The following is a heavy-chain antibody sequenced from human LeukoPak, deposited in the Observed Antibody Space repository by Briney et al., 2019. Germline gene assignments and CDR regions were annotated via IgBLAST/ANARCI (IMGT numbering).Heavy chain of an antibody. CDR1: GFTFSSYA. J-gene: IGHJ6*02. CDR3: AKGNVYGGNGMDV. V-gene: IGHV3-23*01. CDR2: ISGSGGST. D-gene: IGHD4/OR15-4a*01. Sequence: PWGSLRLSCAASGFTFSSYAMNWVRQAPGKGLEWVSDISGSGGSTYHADSVKGRCTISRDNSKNTLYLQMNSLRAEDTAVYYCAKGNVYGGNGMDVWGQGPTLPVSS.